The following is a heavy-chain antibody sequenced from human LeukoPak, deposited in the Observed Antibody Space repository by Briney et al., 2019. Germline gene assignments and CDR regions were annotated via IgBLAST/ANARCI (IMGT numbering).Heavy chain of an antibody. CDR2: IYYSGST. CDR3: ARGGVPSYDFWSAASWFDP. CDR1: GVSISSYY. J-gene: IGHJ5*02. Sequence: SETLSLTCTVSGVSISSYYWSWLRQPPGKGLEWIGYIYYSGSTNYNPSLKSRVTISVDTSKNQFSLKLSSVTAADTAVYYCARGGVPSYDFWSAASWFDPWGQGTLVTVSS. D-gene: IGHD3-3*01. V-gene: IGHV4-59*01.